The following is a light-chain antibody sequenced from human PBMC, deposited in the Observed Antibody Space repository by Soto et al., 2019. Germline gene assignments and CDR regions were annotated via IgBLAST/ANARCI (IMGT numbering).Light chain of an antibody. CDR2: HAS. CDR1: QNIGRW. Sequence: DIQMTQSPSTLSASIGDRVTISCRASQNIGRWLAWYQQKPGTAPNLLIYHASNLRGGVPSRFSGGGSGTEFTLTISSLQHDDIATYSCQQYNSYSWTVGQGTKVEIK. CDR3: QQYNSYSWT. V-gene: IGKV1-5*01. J-gene: IGKJ1*01.